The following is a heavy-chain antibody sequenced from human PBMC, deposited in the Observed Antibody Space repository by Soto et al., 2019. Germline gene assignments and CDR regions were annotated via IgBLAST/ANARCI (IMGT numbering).Heavy chain of an antibody. J-gene: IGHJ4*02. CDR1: GFTFSSST. V-gene: IGHV3-21*01. Sequence: PGGSLRLSCAGSGFTFSSSTMSWVRQAPGKGLEWVSSISSSSSYIYQADSLKGRFTVSRDNAKNSLYLHVNSLRAEDTAVYYCARDLGEMYAIWGQGTRVTVSS. D-gene: IGHD2-8*01. CDR2: ISSSSSYI. CDR3: ARDLGEMYAI.